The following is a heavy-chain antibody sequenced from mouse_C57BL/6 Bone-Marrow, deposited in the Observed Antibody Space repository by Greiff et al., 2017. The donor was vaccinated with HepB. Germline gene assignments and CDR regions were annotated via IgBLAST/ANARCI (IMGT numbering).Heavy chain of an antibody. CDR3: AREDYYSSYGYAMDY. CDR1: GYTFTSYW. J-gene: IGHJ4*01. Sequence: QVQLQQPGAELVKPGASVKLSCKASGYTFTSYWMHWVKQRPGQGLEWIGMIHPNSGSTNYNEKFKSKATLTVDKSSSTAYMQLSSLTSEDSAVYYCAREDYYSSYGYAMDYWGQGTSVTVSS. D-gene: IGHD2-5*01. V-gene: IGHV1-64*01. CDR2: IHPNSGST.